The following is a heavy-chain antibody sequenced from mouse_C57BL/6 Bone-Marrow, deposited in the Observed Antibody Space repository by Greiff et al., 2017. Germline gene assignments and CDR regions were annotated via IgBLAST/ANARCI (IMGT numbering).Heavy chain of an antibody. D-gene: IGHD3-2*02. Sequence: VQLQQSGAELVKPGASVKLSCTASGFNIQDYYMHWVKQRTEQGLEWIGRIAPEDGETKYAPKFQGKATITADTSSNTAYLQLSSRTSENTAVYYCASTAQAPFDYWGQGTTLTVSS. V-gene: IGHV14-2*01. CDR1: GFNIQDYY. CDR2: IAPEDGET. CDR3: ASTAQAPFDY. J-gene: IGHJ2*01.